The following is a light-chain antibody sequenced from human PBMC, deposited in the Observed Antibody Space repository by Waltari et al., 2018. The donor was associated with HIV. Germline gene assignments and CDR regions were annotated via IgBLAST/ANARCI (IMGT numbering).Light chain of an antibody. Sequence: QSALTQPASVSGSPRQSITISCTGTSSDVGGYNYVSWYQQHPGKAPKLMIYEVSNRPSGVSNRFSGSKSGNTASLTISGLQAEDEADYYCSSYTSSSTLPFGTGTKVTVL. V-gene: IGLV2-14*01. J-gene: IGLJ1*01. CDR3: SSYTSSSTLP. CDR2: EVS. CDR1: SSDVGGYNY.